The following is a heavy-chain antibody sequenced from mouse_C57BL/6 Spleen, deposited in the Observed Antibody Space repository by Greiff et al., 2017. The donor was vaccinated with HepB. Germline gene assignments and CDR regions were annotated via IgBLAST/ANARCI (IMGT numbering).Heavy chain of an antibody. J-gene: IGHJ4*01. CDR3: ARREAYYDYLYAMDY. CDR2: IYPSDSET. Sequence: QVQLQQPGAELVRPGSSVKLSCKASGYTFTSYWMDWVKQRPGQGLEWIGNIYPSDSETHYNQKFKDKATLTVDKSSSTAYMQLSSLTSEDSAVYYCARREAYYDYLYAMDYWGQGTSVTVSS. V-gene: IGHV1-61*01. D-gene: IGHD2-4*01. CDR1: GYTFTSYW.